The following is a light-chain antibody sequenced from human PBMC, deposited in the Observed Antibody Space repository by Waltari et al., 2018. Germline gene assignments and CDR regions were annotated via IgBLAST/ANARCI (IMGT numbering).Light chain of an antibody. J-gene: IGKJ1*01. CDR2: KVT. V-gene: IGKV2D-29*02. Sequence: DIVMTQTPLSLPVTPGEPASISCRSSQSLLHSNGNTYLHWYLQKPGQSPRLLIYKVTNRESGVPDRFSGSGSGTDFTLKISRVEPEDVGFYYCLQSSKDPWTFGQWTKVEIK. CDR3: LQSSKDPWT. CDR1: QSLLHSNGNTY.